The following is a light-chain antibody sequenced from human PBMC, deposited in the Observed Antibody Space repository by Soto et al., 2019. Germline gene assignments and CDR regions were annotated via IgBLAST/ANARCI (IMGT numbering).Light chain of an antibody. V-gene: IGKV1-39*01. Sequence: DIQMTQSPSSLSASVGDRVTITCRASQTISIDLNWYQQKPGKVPTLLISATSTLQSGVPSRFVGSGSGTDFTLTSSSLQPEDFVTYYCQQSHSTPTFGGGTKVEIK. CDR1: QTISID. CDR3: QQSHSTPT. J-gene: IGKJ4*01. CDR2: ATS.